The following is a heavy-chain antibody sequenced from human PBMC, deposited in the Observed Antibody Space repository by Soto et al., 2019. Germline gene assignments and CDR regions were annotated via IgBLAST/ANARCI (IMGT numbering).Heavy chain of an antibody. D-gene: IGHD1-26*01. CDR1: GFTLSDSY. J-gene: IGHJ4*02. V-gene: IGHV3-11*01. CDR3: ARLSGTYLEY. Sequence: QAQLVESGGGLVKPGGSLRLSCAASGFTLSDSYMSWIRQAPGKGLEWISYIRTSGSAINYADSVKGRFTISRDNAKNSLYLQMNSLRAEDTAVYHCARLSGTYLEYWGQGTLVSVSS. CDR2: IRTSGSAI.